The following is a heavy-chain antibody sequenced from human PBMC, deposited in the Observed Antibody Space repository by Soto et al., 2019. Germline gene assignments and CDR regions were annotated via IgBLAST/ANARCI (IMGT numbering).Heavy chain of an antibody. J-gene: IGHJ4*02. Sequence: SETLSLTCTVSGGSISSSSYYWGWIRQPPGKGLEWIGSIYYSGSTYYNPSLKSRVTISVDTSKNQFSLKLSSVTAADTAVYYCAIQSAFLGLSDYGADYWGQGTLVTVSS. CDR3: AIQSAFLGLSDYGADY. CDR2: IYYSGST. CDR1: GGSISSSSYY. V-gene: IGHV4-39*01. D-gene: IGHD4-17*01.